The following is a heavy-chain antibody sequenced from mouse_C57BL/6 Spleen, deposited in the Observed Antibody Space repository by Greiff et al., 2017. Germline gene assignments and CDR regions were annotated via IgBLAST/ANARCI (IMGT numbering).Heavy chain of an antibody. CDR2: IDPETGGT. V-gene: IGHV1-15*01. D-gene: IGHD2-2*01. CDR1: GYTFTDYE. CDR3: TRGVTTSFAY. Sequence: VKLMESGAELVRPGASVTLSCKASGYTFTDYEMHWVKQTPVHGLEWIGAIDPETGGTAYNQKFKGKAILTADKSSSTAYMELRSLTSEDSAVYYCTRGVTTSFAYWGQGTLVTVSA. J-gene: IGHJ3*01.